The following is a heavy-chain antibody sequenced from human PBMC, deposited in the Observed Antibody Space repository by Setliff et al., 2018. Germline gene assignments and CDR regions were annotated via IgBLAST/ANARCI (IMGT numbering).Heavy chain of an antibody. V-gene: IGHV1-24*01. Sequence: GASVKVSCKVSGYTLTELSRHWVRQAPGKGLEWMGGFDPEDGETIYAGSVKVRFTISRDNAKNSLYLQMNSPRAEDTAVYYCARVVCTGGRCYCHPYNMDVWGQGTTVTVSS. J-gene: IGHJ6*02. CDR2: FDPEDGET. CDR3: ARVVCTGGRCYCHPYNMDV. CDR1: GYTLTELS. D-gene: IGHD2-8*02.